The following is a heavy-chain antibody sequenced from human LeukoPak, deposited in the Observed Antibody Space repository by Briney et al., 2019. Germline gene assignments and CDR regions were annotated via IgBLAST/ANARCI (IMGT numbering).Heavy chain of an antibody. CDR1: GFTFSSYA. CDR2: ISYDGSNK. D-gene: IGHD5-18*01. J-gene: IGHJ6*02. CDR3: ARSPWGFGGWLQPHYYYGMDV. Sequence: QAGRSLRLSCAASGFTFSSYAMHWVRQAPGKGPEWVAVISYDGSNKYYADSVKGRFTISRDNSKNTLYLQMNSLRAEDTAVYYCARSPWGFGGWLQPHYYYGMDVWGQGTTVTVSS. V-gene: IGHV3-30*04.